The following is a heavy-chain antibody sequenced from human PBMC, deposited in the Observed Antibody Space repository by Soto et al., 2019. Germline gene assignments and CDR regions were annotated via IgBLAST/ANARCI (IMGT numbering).Heavy chain of an antibody. J-gene: IGHJ4*02. CDR1: GGTFSSYA. CDR2: IIPIFGTA. CDR3: ARHSDVDTVLAPFDY. V-gene: IGHV1-69*12. D-gene: IGHD5-18*01. Sequence: QVQLMQSGAAVKKPGSSVEVSCKASGGTFSSYAISWVRQAPGEGLEWMGGIIPIFGTANYAQKFQGRVTITADESTSTAYMKLSSLRSEDTAVYYCARHSDVDTVLAPFDYWGQGTLVTVSS.